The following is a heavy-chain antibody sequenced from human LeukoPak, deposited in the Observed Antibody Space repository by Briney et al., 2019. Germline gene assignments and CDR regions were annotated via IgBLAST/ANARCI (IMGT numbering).Heavy chain of an antibody. CDR2: IYYSGST. CDR3: ARCIVGDYDFWSDGYYMDV. Sequence: NPSETLSLTCTAYGGSFSGYYWSWIRQPPGKGLAWIGSIYYSGSTYYNPSLKSRVTISVDTSKNQFSLKLSSVTAADTAVYYCARCIVGDYDFWSDGYYMDVWGKGTTVTVSS. J-gene: IGHJ6*03. V-gene: IGHV4-39*01. D-gene: IGHD3-3*01. CDR1: GGSFSGYY.